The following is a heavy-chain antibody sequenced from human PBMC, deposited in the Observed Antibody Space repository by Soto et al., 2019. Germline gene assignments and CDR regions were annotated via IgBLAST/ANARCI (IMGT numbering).Heavy chain of an antibody. Sequence: GGSLRLSCAASGFTLSTYAMHWVCQAPGKGLEYVSAISSNGGSTYYANSVKGRFTISRDNSKNTLYLQMGSLRAEDMAVYYCARGLSSSGSYSRTFDYWGQGTLVTVS. V-gene: IGHV3-64*01. J-gene: IGHJ4*02. D-gene: IGHD3-10*01. CDR1: GFTLSTYA. CDR2: ISSNGGST. CDR3: ARGLSSSGSYSRTFDY.